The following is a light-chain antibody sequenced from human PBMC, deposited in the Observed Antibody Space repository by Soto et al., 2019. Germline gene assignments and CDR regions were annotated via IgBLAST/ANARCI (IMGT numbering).Light chain of an antibody. Sequence: DIQMNESASTLAASVGGRVTITCRASQSISSWLAWYQKTPGKAPKLRIYDASSLESGVTSRLSASGSGTEFTLTISSLQPDDFATYYCQQYNSYPWTFGQGTKVDIK. CDR2: DAS. CDR1: QSISSW. CDR3: QQYNSYPWT. V-gene: IGKV1-5*01. J-gene: IGKJ1*01.